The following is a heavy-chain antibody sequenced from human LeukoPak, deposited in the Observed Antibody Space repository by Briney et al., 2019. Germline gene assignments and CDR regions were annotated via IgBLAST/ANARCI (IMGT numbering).Heavy chain of an antibody. CDR1: GXSFTNYC. D-gene: IGHD3-22*01. CDR2: IYPGTSDT. Sequence: GESLKISFKASGXSFTNYCIGWVRQMPGKGLEWMGIIYPGTSDTKYSPSFQGHVTVSADKSFSTAYLQWSSLKASDTAMYYCARRGYDSRGYHFYFDYWGQGTLVTVSS. J-gene: IGHJ4*02. V-gene: IGHV5-51*01. CDR3: ARRGYDSRGYHFYFDY.